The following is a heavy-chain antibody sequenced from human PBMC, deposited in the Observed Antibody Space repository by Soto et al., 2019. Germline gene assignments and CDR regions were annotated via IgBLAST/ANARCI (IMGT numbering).Heavy chain of an antibody. Sequence: LVKVARKGSGYSYSGYVIGWVRLAPGQGLEWMGWISAYNGNTNYAQKLQGRVTMTTDTSTSTAYMELRSLRSDDTAVYYCARDKDPIAAAANNWFDPWCQGTLVTV. CDR2: ISAYNGNT. V-gene: IGHV1-18*04. CDR1: GYSYSGYV. J-gene: IGHJ5*02. CDR3: ARDKDPIAAAANNWFDP. D-gene: IGHD6-13*01.